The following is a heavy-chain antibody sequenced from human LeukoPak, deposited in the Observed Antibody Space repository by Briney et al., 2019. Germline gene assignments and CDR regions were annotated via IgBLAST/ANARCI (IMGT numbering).Heavy chain of an antibody. CDR2: IRYDGSNK. D-gene: IGHD2-2*01. V-gene: IGHV3-30*02. CDR3: AKDERCSSTSCLRYYYYYYMDV. CDR1: GFTFSSYS. Sequence: PGGSLRLSCAASGFTFSSYSMNWVRQAPGKGLEWVAFIRYDGSNKYYADSVKGRFTISRDNSKNTLYLQMNSLRAEDTAVYYCAKDERCSSTSCLRYYYYYYMDVWGKGTTVTVSS. J-gene: IGHJ6*03.